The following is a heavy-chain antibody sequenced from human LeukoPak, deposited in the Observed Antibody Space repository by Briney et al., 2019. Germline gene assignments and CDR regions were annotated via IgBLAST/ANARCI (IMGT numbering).Heavy chain of an antibody. Sequence: HSGGSLRLSCAASGFTFSSYAMSWVRQAPGKGLEWVSAISGSGGSTYYADSVKGRFTISRDNSKNTLYLQMNSLRAEDTAVYYCAKVWLAVAGTFDYWGQGTLVTVSS. CDR3: AKVWLAVAGTFDY. CDR2: ISGSGGST. D-gene: IGHD6-19*01. CDR1: GFTFSSYA. J-gene: IGHJ4*02. V-gene: IGHV3-23*01.